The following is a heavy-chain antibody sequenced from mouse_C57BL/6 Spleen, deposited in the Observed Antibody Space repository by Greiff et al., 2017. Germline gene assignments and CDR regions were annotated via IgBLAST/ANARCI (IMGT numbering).Heavy chain of an antibody. CDR3: ARVKIHYYGSSSYYFDY. D-gene: IGHD1-1*01. CDR2: INYDGSST. J-gene: IGHJ2*01. CDR1: GFTFSDYY. V-gene: IGHV5-16*01. Sequence: EVQLVESEGGLVQPGSSMKLSCTASGFTFSDYYMAWVRQVPEKGLEWVANINYDGSSTYYLDSLKSRFIISRDNAKNILYLQMSSLKSEDTATYYCARVKIHYYGSSSYYFDYWGQGTTLTVSS.